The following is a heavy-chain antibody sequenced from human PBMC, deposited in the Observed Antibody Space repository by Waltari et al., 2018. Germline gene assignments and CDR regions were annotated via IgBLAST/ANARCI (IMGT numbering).Heavy chain of an antibody. Sequence: EVQLLESGGGLVQPGGSLRLSCAASEFTFSSYAMNWVRQAPGEGLEGVSTIRGRGRNTYYAYAVKGRFTISRDNSKNTLYLQMNSLRAEDTAVYYCAKDPAGTYYFEYWGQGTLVTVSS. CDR2: IRGRGRNT. J-gene: IGHJ4*02. V-gene: IGHV3-23*01. CDR3: AKDPAGTYYFEY. CDR1: EFTFSSYA. D-gene: IGHD6-19*01.